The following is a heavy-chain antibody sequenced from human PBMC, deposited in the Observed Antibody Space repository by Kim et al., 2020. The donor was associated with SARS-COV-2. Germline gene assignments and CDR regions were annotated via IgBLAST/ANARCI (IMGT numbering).Heavy chain of an antibody. CDR2: IRSKAYGGTT. J-gene: IGHJ4*02. D-gene: IGHD3-9*01. CDR1: GFTFGDYA. Sequence: GGSLRLSCTASGFTFGDYAMSWFRQAPGKGLEWVGFIRSKAYGGTTEYAASVKGRFTISRDDSKSIAYLQMNSLKTEDTAVYYCTRSRPTTPYDILTGYALTDDYWGQGTLVTVSS. V-gene: IGHV3-49*03. CDR3: TRSRPTTPYDILTGYALTDDY.